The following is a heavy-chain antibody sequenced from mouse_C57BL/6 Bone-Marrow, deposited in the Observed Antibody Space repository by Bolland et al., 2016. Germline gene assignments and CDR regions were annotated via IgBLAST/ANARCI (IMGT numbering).Heavy chain of an antibody. J-gene: IGHJ4*01. CDR2: GDT. CDR3: ARFGSNYYYAMDY. Sequence: GDTNYNGKFKGKATLTAEKSSSTAYMQLSSLTSEDSAVYFCARFGSNYYYAMDYWGQGT. D-gene: IGHD2-5*01. V-gene: IGHV1-82*01.